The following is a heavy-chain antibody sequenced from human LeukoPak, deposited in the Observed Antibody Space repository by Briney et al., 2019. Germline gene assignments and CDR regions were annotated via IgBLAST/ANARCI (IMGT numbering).Heavy chain of an antibody. J-gene: IGHJ6*03. CDR1: GFSFNRRG. CDR2: ISPRSETI. Sequence: GGSLRLSCATSGFSFNRRGMNWVRHPPGKGLEWVSYISPRSETIYYAESVKGRFTVSRDDSKDSLYLQMHTLRAKDTAVYYCARIDGPTVFTYYMDLWGKGTTVTVAS. CDR3: ARIDGPTVFTYYMDL. V-gene: IGHV3-48*04. D-gene: IGHD3-16*01.